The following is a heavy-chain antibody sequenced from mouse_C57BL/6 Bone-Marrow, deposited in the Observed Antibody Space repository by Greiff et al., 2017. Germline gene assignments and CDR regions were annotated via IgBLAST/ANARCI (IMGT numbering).Heavy chain of an antibody. V-gene: IGHV1-64*01. CDR3: ARDYYYGSSYGHYSAMDY. J-gene: IGHJ4*01. D-gene: IGHD1-1*01. Sequence: VQLQQPGAELVKPGASVKLSCKASGYTFTSYWMHWVKQRPGQGLEWIGMIHPNSGSTNYNEKFKGKATLTVDKSSSTAYMQLSSLTSEDSAVYYCARDYYYGSSYGHYSAMDYWGQGTSVTVSS. CDR1: GYTFTSYW. CDR2: IHPNSGST.